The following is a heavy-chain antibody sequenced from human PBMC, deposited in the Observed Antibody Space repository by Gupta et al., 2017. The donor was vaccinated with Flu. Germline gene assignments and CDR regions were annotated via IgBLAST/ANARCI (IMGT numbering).Heavy chain of an antibody. Sequence: SQKFQGRVTITRDTSASTAYMELSSLRSEDTAVYYCARDGRTACSSSSCYIALDLWGQGTMVAVSS. V-gene: IGHV1-3*01. D-gene: IGHD2-2*02. J-gene: IGHJ3*01. CDR3: ARDGRTACSSSSCYIALDL.